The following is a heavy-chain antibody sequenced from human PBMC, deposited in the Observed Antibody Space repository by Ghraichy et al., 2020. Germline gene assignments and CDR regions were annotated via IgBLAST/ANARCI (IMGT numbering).Heavy chain of an antibody. D-gene: IGHD2-2*01. V-gene: IGHV4-30-4*07. J-gene: IGHJ3*02. Sequence: SQTLSLTCAVSGGSISSGGYSWSWIRQPPGKGLEWIGYIYYSGSTYYNPSLKSRVTLSVDTSKNQFSLKLSSVTAADTAVYYCARGHSRTPRAFDIWGQGTMVTVSS. CDR2: IYYSGST. CDR1: GGSISSGGYS. CDR3: ARGHSRTPRAFDI.